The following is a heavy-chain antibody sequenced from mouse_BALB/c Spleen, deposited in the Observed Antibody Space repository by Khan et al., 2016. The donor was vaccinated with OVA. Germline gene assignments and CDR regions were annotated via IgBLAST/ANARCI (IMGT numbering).Heavy chain of an antibody. CDR1: GYTFTSYW. D-gene: IGHD1-1*01. J-gene: IGHJ2*01. Sequence: QVQLQQSGPELARPGASVKLSCKASGYTFTSYWMQWVKQRPGQGLEWIGAIYPGDGNTRYTQKLKGKATLTADKSSSTAYMQLSSLASEDSAVYYCARGGITAGYFDYWGQGTTLTVSS. CDR3: ARGGITAGYFDY. CDR2: IYPGDGNT. V-gene: IGHV1-87*01.